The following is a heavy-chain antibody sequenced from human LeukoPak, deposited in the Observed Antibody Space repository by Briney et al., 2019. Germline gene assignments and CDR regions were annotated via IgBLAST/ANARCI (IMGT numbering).Heavy chain of an antibody. V-gene: IGHV1-2*02. CDR1: GYTFTGYY. J-gene: IGHJ6*02. Sequence: GASVTVSCKASGYTFTGYYMHWVRQAPGQGLEWMGWINPNSGGTNYAQKFQGRVTMTRDTSISTAYMELSRLRSDDTAVYYCAREGSSWYGSVNYGMDVWGQGTTVTVSS. D-gene: IGHD6-13*01. CDR3: AREGSSWYGSVNYGMDV. CDR2: INPNSGGT.